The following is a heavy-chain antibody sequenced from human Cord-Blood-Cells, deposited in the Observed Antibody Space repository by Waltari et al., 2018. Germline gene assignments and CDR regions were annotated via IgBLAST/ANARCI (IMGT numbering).Heavy chain of an antibody. Sequence: QVQLEQSGAEVTKPGASVKVSCTASGYTFTSYYINWVRQATGQGLEWMGWMNPNSGNTGYAQKFQGRVNMTRNTSISTAYMELSSLRSEDTAVYYCASLMAAAGNYWGQGTLVTVSS. CDR1: GYTFTSYY. V-gene: IGHV1-8*01. J-gene: IGHJ4*02. D-gene: IGHD6-13*01. CDR2: MNPNSGNT. CDR3: ASLMAAAGNY.